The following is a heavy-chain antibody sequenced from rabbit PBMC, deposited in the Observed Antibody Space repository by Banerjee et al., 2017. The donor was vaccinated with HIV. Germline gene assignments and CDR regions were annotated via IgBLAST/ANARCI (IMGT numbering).Heavy chain of an antibody. CDR3: ARDLLGVIGWNFYL. CDR1: GFTLSSYYM. D-gene: IGHD1-1*01. Sequence: QEQLKESGGGLVQPGGSLKLSCKASGFTLSSYYMNWVRQAPGKGLEWIACINAATAKPVYATWAKGRFTISRTSSATVTLRMTSLTAADRATYFCARDLLGVIGWNFYLWGPGTLVTVS. V-gene: IGHV1S45*01. J-gene: IGHJ4*01. CDR2: INAATAKP.